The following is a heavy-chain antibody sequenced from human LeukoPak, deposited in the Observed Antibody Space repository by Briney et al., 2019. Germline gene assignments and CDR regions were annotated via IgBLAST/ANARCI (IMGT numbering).Heavy chain of an antibody. Sequence: ASVKVSCKASGYTFTSYGISWVRQAPGQGLEWMGWISAYNGNTNYAQKLQGRVTMTTDTSTSTAYMELRSLRSDDTTVYYCARGRYCSSTGCPYFDYWGQGTLVTVSS. D-gene: IGHD2-2*01. V-gene: IGHV1-18*01. CDR3: ARGRYCSSTGCPYFDY. J-gene: IGHJ4*02. CDR2: ISAYNGNT. CDR1: GYTFTSYG.